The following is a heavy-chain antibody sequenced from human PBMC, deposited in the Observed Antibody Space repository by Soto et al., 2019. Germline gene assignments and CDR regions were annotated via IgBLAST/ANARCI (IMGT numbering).Heavy chain of an antibody. Sequence: RGSLRLSCAASGFTFSSFALSWVRQAPGMGLEWVSATSGRGDDTDYADSVKGRFTISRDNSKNTLYLHMNSLRAEDTAVYYCAGPGYSSQDYWGQGALVTVSS. CDR3: AGPGYSSQDY. CDR1: GFTFSSFA. D-gene: IGHD5-18*01. V-gene: IGHV3-23*01. J-gene: IGHJ4*02. CDR2: TSGRGDDT.